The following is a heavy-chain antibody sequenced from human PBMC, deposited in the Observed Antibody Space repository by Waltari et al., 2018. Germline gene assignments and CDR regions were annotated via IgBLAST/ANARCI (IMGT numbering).Heavy chain of an antibody. V-gene: IGHV3-74*01. CDR1: GFTFSRFW. J-gene: IGHJ4*02. CDR3: ARDSSHLPAAFDN. D-gene: IGHD2-2*01. Sequence: EVELVQSGGGLVQHGGSLRRSWGSSGFTFSRFWRQWVRQVPGKGLVLVSRISNDGRTTDYTDAVKGRFTISRDNAKDTLYLQMNSLRAEDTAVYYCARDSSHLPAAFDNWGQGTLVTVSS. CDR2: ISNDGRTT.